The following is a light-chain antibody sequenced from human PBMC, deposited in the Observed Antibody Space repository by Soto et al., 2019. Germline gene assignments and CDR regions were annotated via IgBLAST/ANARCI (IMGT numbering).Light chain of an antibody. J-gene: IGKJ1*01. Sequence: DIQMTQSPSSLSTSAGDRVTITFRASQGISNSLAWYQQKPGKVPKLLIYAASTLQSGVPSRFSGSGSGTDFTLTINSLQPDDFATYYCQQYKSYWTFGQGTKVDIK. CDR2: AAS. CDR1: QGISNS. V-gene: IGKV1-27*01. CDR3: QQYKSYWT.